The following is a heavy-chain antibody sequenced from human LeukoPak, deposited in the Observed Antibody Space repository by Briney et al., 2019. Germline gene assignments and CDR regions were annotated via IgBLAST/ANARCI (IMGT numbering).Heavy chain of an antibody. CDR3: ARLSETLSVPDV. V-gene: IGHV4-39*01. D-gene: IGHD2/OR15-2a*01. CDR1: GGSISSSSYY. J-gene: IGHJ6*02. CDR2: IYYSGST. Sequence: PSETLSLTCTVSGGSISSSSYYWGWIRQPPGKGLEWIGSIYYSGSTYYNPSLKSRATVSVDTSKNQFSLKLSSVTAADTAVYYCARLSETLSVPDVWGQGTTVTVSS.